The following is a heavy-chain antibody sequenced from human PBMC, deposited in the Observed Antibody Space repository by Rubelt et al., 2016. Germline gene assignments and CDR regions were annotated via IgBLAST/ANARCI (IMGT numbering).Heavy chain of an antibody. J-gene: IGHJ3*01. CDR1: GGSITNYY. CDR3: ARDVYSSGWYAFAV. V-gene: IGHV4-59*01. D-gene: IGHD6-19*01. Sequence: QVQLRESGPGLVKPSETLSLTCTVSGGSITNYYWSWIRQPPGKGLEWIGYIYYSGSTNYNPSLKRRVTISVDTSKNQFSLKLNSVTAADTAVYYCARDVYSSGWYAFAVWGQGTMVTVSS. CDR2: IYYSGST.